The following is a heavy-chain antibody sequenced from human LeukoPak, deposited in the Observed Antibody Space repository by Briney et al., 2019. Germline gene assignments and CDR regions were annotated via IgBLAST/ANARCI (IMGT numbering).Heavy chain of an antibody. J-gene: IGHJ6*02. CDR2: IYYSGST. CDR1: GGSISSYY. V-gene: IGHV4-59*01. CDR3: ARDRNSGYDLYYYYGMDV. Sequence: SETLSLTCTVSGGSISSYYWSWIRQPPGKGLEWIGYIYYSGSTNYNPSLKSRVTISVDTSKNQFSLKLSSVTAADTAVYYCARDRNSGYDLYYYYGMDVWGQGTTVTVSS. D-gene: IGHD5-12*01.